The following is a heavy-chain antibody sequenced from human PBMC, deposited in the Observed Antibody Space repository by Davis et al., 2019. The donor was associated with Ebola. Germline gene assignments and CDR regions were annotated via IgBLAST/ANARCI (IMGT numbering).Heavy chain of an antibody. CDR1: GFTLGDYA. CDR2: IRSKAYGGKA. D-gene: IGHD6-13*01. V-gene: IGHV3-49*04. Sequence: GESLKISCRVSGFTLGDYAINWVRQAPGKGLEWVGFIRSKAYGGKAQYAASVKGRFTISRDDSKSIVYLQMNGLKTEDTAVYYCARDLKQPPPSYYYGMDVWGQGTTVTVSS. CDR3: ARDLKQPPPSYYYGMDV. J-gene: IGHJ6*02.